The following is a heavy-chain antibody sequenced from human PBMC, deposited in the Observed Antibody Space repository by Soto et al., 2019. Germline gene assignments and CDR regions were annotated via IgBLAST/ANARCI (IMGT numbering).Heavy chain of an antibody. V-gene: IGHV3-48*03. D-gene: IGHD1-26*01. CDR1: GFTLSNSE. J-gene: IGHJ3*02. CDR2: VGSSGNTK. CDR3: ARGLEYYFKPGVFDI. Sequence: EVQLVESGGGLEQPGGSLRLSCAASGFTLSNSEMNWVRQAPGKGLEWVSYVGSSGNTKYYADSVKGRFTISRDNAKNSLYLQMNSLRAEDTAVYYCARGLEYYFKPGVFDIWGQGTIVTVSS.